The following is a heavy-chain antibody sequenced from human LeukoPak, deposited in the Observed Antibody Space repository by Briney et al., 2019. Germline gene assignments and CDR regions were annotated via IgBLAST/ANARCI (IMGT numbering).Heavy chain of an antibody. J-gene: IGHJ4*02. Sequence: SETLSLTCTVSGVSISSGGYYWTWIRQHPGKGLEWIGYIYYSGSTYYNPSLKSRVTISVDASKNQFSLKLSSVTAADTAVHYCARSSIAARRGFDYWGQGTLVTVSS. D-gene: IGHD6-6*01. CDR1: GVSISSGGYY. CDR2: IYYSGST. V-gene: IGHV4-39*01. CDR3: ARSSIAARRGFDY.